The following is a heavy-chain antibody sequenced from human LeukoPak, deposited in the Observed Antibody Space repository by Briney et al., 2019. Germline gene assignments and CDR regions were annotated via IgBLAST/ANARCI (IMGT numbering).Heavy chain of an antibody. CDR2: ISWNSGSI. CDR3: ARGYSYGDY. J-gene: IGHJ4*02. V-gene: IGHV3-9*01. D-gene: IGHD5-18*01. Sequence: GGSLRLSCAASGFTFDNYAMHWVRQAPGKGLEWVSGISWNSGSIGYADSVKDRFTISRDNAKNSLYLQMNSLRAEDTAVYYCARGYSYGDYWGQGTLVTVSS. CDR1: GFTFDNYA.